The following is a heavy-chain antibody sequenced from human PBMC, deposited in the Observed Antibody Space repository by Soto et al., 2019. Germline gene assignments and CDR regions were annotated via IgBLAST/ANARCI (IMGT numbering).Heavy chain of an antibody. CDR2: TYYNGNA. CDR3: ARRYGGNLDY. Sequence: SETLSLTCNVSGASLDRSNYYWDWIRQSPGKGLEWIGTTYYNGNAYYNPSLRSRVTMSVDTSKNQFSLKLMSVTAADTAVYYCARRYGGNLDYWGQGTLVTVSS. J-gene: IGHJ4*02. CDR1: GASLDRSNYY. D-gene: IGHD1-26*01. V-gene: IGHV4-39*01.